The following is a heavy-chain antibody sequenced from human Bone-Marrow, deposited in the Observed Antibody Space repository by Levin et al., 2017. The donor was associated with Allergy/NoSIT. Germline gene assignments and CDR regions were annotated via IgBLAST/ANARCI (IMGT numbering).Heavy chain of an antibody. D-gene: IGHD2-8*01. J-gene: IGHJ2*01. CDR2: INGNSAYI. CDR1: GFTFSTPA. Sequence: GESLKISCVASGFTFSTPAIIWVRQAPGEGLQWVSSINGNSAYIYYGDSVKGRFTISRDNSRNTVYLQMNSLRDEDTAVYYCARIVLVGYWAWYFDLWGRGTLVTVSS. CDR3: ARIVLVGYWAWYFDL. V-gene: IGHV3-23*01.